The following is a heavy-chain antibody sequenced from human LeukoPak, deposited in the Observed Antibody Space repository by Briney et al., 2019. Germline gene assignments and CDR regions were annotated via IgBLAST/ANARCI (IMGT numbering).Heavy chain of an antibody. CDR2: INHSGST. Sequence: PSETLSLTCAVYGGSFSGYYWSWIRQPSGKGLEWIGEINHSGSTNYNPSLKSRVTISVDTSKNQFSLKLSSVTAADTAVYYCARGGVGVSYYDSSGYPKPFDYWGQGTLVTVSS. CDR1: GGSFSGYY. J-gene: IGHJ4*02. D-gene: IGHD3-22*01. V-gene: IGHV4-34*01. CDR3: ARGGVGVSYYDSSGYPKPFDY.